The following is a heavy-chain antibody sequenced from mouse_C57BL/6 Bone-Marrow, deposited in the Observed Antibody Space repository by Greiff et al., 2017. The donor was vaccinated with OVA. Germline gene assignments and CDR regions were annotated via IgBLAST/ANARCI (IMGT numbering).Heavy chain of an antibody. J-gene: IGHJ2*02. CDR3: AHYGSRLYLHY. CDR1: GYTFTNYW. Sequence: QVQLQQPGAELVRPGTSVKLSCKASGYTFTNYWMHWVKQRPGQGLEWIGVIAPSDSYINYNQKFKGRAKLTVDTSSSTAYMHLSSLTSEDSAVYYCAHYGSRLYLHYWGQVTSLTVSS. D-gene: IGHD1-1*01. CDR2: IAPSDSYI. V-gene: IGHV1-59*01.